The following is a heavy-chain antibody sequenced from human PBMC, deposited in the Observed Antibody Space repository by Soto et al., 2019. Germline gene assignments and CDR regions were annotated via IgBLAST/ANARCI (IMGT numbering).Heavy chain of an antibody. CDR3: AKAYSSGWYSSSPFDY. CDR1: GFTFSSYC. Sequence: SLRLSCAASGFTFSSYCIHWVRKAPGKELEWVVVISYDGSNKYYADTVKARFTISRDNSKNTLYLEMISLRAEVTAVYYCAKAYSSGWYSSSPFDYWGQGTLVTVSS. CDR2: ISYDGSNK. D-gene: IGHD6-19*01. V-gene: IGHV3-30*18. J-gene: IGHJ4*02.